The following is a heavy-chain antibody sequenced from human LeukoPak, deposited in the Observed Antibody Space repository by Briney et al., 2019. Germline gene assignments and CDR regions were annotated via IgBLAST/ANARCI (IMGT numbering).Heavy chain of an antibody. CDR2: ISAYNGNT. V-gene: IGHV1-18*01. Sequence: ASVKVSCKASGYTFTSYGISWVRQAPGQGLEWMGWISAYNGNTNYAQKLQGRVTMTTDTSTSTAYMELRSLRSEDTAVYYCATSGYCSSTSCYRYYYYGMDVWGQGTTVTVSS. J-gene: IGHJ6*02. CDR1: GYTFTSYG. CDR3: ATSGYCSSTSCYRYYYYGMDV. D-gene: IGHD2-2*01.